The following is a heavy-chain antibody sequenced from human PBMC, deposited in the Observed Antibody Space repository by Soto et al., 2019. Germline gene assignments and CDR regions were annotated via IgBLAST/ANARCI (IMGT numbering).Heavy chain of an antibody. CDR1: GFALRSYA. Sequence: GVSLRLPCVPSGFALRSYAMSWVHQTTGPGPEWVSGISGSSLKVKYTDSVKGRFTISRDNSKNTLFLQMGALRAEDTGTYFCARDATAYPGALDDAFELWGPGTMVTVSS. CDR3: ARDATAYPGALDDAFEL. J-gene: IGHJ3*01. CDR2: ISGSSLKV. D-gene: IGHD1-1*01. V-gene: IGHV3-23*01.